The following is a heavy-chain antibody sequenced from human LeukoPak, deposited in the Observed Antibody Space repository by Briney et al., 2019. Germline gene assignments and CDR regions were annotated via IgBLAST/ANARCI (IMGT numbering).Heavy chain of an antibody. V-gene: IGHV4-38-2*02. CDR3: ARGQNGLFDY. Sequence: SETLSLTCTVSGYSISSGYYWGWIRQPPGKGLEWIGSIYHSGSTYYNPSLKSRVTISVDTSKNQFSLKLSSVTAADTAVYYCARGQNGLFDYWGQGTLVTVSS. D-gene: IGHD2-8*01. CDR1: GYSISSGYY. CDR2: IYHSGST. J-gene: IGHJ4*02.